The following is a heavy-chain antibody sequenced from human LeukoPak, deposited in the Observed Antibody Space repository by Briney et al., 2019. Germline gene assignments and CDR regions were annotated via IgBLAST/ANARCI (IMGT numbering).Heavy chain of an antibody. Sequence: SETLSLTCTISGGSVSDYYWSWIRQSPGKGLEWIGYIYHTGSTSYSPSLKSRVTISVDTSKNQFSLKLSSVTAADTAVYYCVRGGYETTRDAFDIWGQGTMVTVSS. V-gene: IGHV4-59*08. CDR1: GGSVSDYY. J-gene: IGHJ3*02. CDR3: VRGGYETTRDAFDI. CDR2: IYHTGST. D-gene: IGHD5-12*01.